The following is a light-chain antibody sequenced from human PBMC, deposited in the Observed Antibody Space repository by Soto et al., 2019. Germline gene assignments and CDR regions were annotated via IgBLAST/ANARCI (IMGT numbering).Light chain of an antibody. V-gene: IGKV3-11*01. CDR2: DAS. CDR3: QQRSNWPPWT. J-gene: IGKJ1*01. Sequence: EIVLTQSPATLSLSPGERATLSCRASQSVSSYLAWYQQKPGQAPRLPIYDASNRATGIPARFSGSGSGTDFTLTISSLEPEDFAGYYWQQRSNWPPWTFGQGTKVEIK. CDR1: QSVSSY.